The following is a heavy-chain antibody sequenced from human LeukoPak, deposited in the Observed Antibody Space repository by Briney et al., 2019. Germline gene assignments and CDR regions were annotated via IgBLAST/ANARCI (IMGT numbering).Heavy chain of an antibody. CDR1: GGSISSYY. Sequence: SETLSLTCTVSGGSISSYYWRWIRQPPGKGLEWIGYIYYSGSTNYNPSLKSRVTISVDTSKNQFSLKLSSVTAADTAVYYCARSGYYYDSSGYYYANWFDPWGQGTLVTVSS. CDR3: ARSGYYYDSSGYYYANWFDP. V-gene: IGHV4-59*01. D-gene: IGHD3-22*01. CDR2: IYYSGST. J-gene: IGHJ5*02.